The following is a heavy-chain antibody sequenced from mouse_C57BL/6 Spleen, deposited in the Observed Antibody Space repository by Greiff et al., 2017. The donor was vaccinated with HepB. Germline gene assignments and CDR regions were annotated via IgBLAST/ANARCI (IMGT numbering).Heavy chain of an antibody. V-gene: IGHV5-9*01. Sequence: EVMLVESGGGLVKPGGSLKLSCAASGFTFSSYTMSWVRQTPEKRLEWVATISGGGGNTYYPDSVKGRFTISRDNAKNTLYLQMSSLRSEDTALYYCARVYEGYYPDYWGPGTTLTVSS. CDR1: GFTFSSYT. CDR3: ARVYEGYYPDY. J-gene: IGHJ2*01. CDR2: ISGGGGNT. D-gene: IGHD2-3*01.